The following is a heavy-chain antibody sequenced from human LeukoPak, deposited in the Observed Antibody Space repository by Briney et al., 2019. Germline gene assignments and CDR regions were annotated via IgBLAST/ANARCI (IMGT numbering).Heavy chain of an antibody. CDR1: GFTFSSYS. CDR3: AKDRGRAVAGSEFDY. J-gene: IGHJ4*02. D-gene: IGHD6-19*01. V-gene: IGHV3-48*01. Sequence: GGSLRLSCAASGFTFSSYSMNWVRQAPGKGLEWVSYISSSSSTIYYADSVKGRFTISRDNAKNSLYLQMNSLRAEDTALYYCAKDRGRAVAGSEFDYWGQGTLVTVSS. CDR2: ISSSSSTI.